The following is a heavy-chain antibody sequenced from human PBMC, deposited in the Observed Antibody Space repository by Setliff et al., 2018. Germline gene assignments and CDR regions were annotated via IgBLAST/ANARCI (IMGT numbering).Heavy chain of an antibody. CDR1: GDSMSNNH. CDR2: IYTSGSSGST. CDR3: ARRADYSRSWSYYFDC. J-gene: IGHJ4*02. Sequence: PSETLSLTCTVSGDSMSNNHWTWIRQPPGKGLEWIGYIYTSGSSGSTNYNSSLKSRVTISVDTSNDQFSLNLNSVTAADTAVYFCARRADYSRSWSYYFDCWGQGTLVTVSS. V-gene: IGHV4-4*08. D-gene: IGHD6-13*01.